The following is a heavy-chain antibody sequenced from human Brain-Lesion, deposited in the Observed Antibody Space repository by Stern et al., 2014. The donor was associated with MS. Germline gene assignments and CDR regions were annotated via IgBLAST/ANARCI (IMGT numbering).Heavy chain of an antibody. CDR2: IFNSGST. CDR1: GGSISSGGYY. D-gene: IGHD2-2*01. V-gene: IGHV4-61*02. J-gene: IGHJ6*02. CDR3: ARGRVVPGFQYYATDV. Sequence: VQLVESGPGLVKPSQTLSLSCTVSGGSISSGGYYWSWIRQPAGKGLEWIGRIFNSGSTSYNPSLKSRVTISIEPSKNPFSLRLTPMTAADTAVYYCARGRVVPGFQYYATDVWGQGTTVIVSS.